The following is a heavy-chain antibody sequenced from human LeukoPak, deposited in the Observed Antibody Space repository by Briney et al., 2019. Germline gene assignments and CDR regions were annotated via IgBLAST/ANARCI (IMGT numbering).Heavy chain of an antibody. CDR2: IHYSGST. D-gene: IGHD1-26*01. CDR1: GGSISSGDYY. V-gene: IGHV4-30-4*01. CDR3: ARRGRTHPSLWFDP. Sequence: SQTLSLTCTVSGGSISSGDYYWSWLRQPPGKGLEWIGYIHYSGSTYYNPSLKSRVTISLDTSKNQFSLKLSSVTAADTAVYYCARRGRTHPSLWFDPWGQGTLVTVSS. J-gene: IGHJ5*02.